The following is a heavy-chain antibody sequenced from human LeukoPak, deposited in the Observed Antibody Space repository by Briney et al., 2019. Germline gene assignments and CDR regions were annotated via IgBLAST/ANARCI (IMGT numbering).Heavy chain of an antibody. CDR1: GFTFSDYY. CDR3: ASETYYYDSSGQRGDY. D-gene: IGHD3-22*01. CDR2: ISSSGSTI. V-gene: IGHV3-11*01. J-gene: IGHJ4*02. Sequence: GGSLRLSCAASGFTFSDYYMSWIRQAPGKGLEWVSYISSSGSTIYYADSVKGRFTISRDNAKNSLYLQMNSLRAEDTAVYYCASETYYYDSSGQRGDYWGQGTLVTVSS.